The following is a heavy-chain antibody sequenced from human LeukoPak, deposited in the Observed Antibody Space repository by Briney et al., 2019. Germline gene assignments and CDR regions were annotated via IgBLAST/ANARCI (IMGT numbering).Heavy chain of an antibody. CDR2: IYYSGTT. V-gene: IGHV4-59*01. J-gene: IGHJ6*02. Sequence: SETLSLTCTVSGGSISYYYWSWIRQSPGKGLEWIGYIYYSGTTNYNLSLKSRVTISVDTSKNQFSLQLRSVTAADTAVYYCAREDPQTTVPEGMDVWGQGTTVTVSS. CDR3: AREDPQTTVPEGMDV. CDR1: GGSISYYY. D-gene: IGHD4-17*01.